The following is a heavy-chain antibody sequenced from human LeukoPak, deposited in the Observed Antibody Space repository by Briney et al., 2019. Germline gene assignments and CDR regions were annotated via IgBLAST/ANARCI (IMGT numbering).Heavy chain of an antibody. J-gene: IGHJ6*03. V-gene: IGHV4-34*01. CDR1: GGSFSGYY. D-gene: IGHD2-2*01. Sequence: PSETLSLTCTVYGGSFSGYYWSWIRQPPGKGLEWIGEINHSGSTNYNPSLKSRVTISVDTSKNQFSLKLSSVTAADTAVYYCARVSSTSCPAWLCYYYYYMDVWGKGTTVTISS. CDR2: INHSGST. CDR3: ARVSSTSCPAWLCYYYYYMDV.